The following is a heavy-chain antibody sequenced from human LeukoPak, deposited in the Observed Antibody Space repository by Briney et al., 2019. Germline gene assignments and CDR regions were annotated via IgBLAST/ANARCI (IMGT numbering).Heavy chain of an antibody. D-gene: IGHD3-10*01. CDR1: GGSISSGGYY. V-gene: IGHV4-30-2*01. Sequence: SQTLSLTCTVSGGSISSGGYYWSWIRQPPGKGLEWIGYINHSGSTYYNPSLKSRVTISVDRSKNQLSLKLSSVTAADMAVYYCARVNRVTMVRGVIDYYGMDVWGQGTTVTVSS. J-gene: IGHJ6*02. CDR3: ARVNRVTMVRGVIDYYGMDV. CDR2: INHSGST.